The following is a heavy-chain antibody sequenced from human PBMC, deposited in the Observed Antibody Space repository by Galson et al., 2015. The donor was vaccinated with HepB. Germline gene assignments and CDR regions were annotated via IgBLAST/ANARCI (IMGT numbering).Heavy chain of an antibody. V-gene: IGHV1-2*04. CDR1: GYTFTGYY. Sequence: SVKVSCKASGYTFTGYYMHWVRQAPGQGLEWMGWINPNSGGTNYAQKFQGWVTMTRDTSISTAYMELSRLRSDDTAVYYCARELAVAGTEYYYGMDVWGQGTTVTVSS. CDR3: ARELAVAGTEYYYGMDV. CDR2: INPNSGGT. J-gene: IGHJ6*02. D-gene: IGHD6-19*01.